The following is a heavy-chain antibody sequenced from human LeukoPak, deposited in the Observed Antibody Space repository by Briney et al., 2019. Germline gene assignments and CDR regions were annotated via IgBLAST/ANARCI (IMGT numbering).Heavy chain of an antibody. J-gene: IGHJ4*02. CDR1: GDSISGSSYY. D-gene: IGHD5-24*01. CDR2: VYYTGSA. Sequence: SETLSLTCTVSGDSISGSSYYWAWIRQPPGKGLEWIGSVYYTGSAYYMSSLKSRVTISADTSKNLFSLKVNSMTAADTAVYYCARHGPPMQRQFYDSWGQGTLVTVSS. CDR3: ARHGPPMQRQFYDS. V-gene: IGHV4-39*01.